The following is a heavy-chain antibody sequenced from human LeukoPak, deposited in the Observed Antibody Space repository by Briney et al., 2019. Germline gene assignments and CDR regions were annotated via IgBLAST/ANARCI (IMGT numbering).Heavy chain of an antibody. CDR2: ISYSGST. CDR1: GGSISSYY. CDR3: ARETRLHSGSYSNDAFDI. V-gene: IGHV4-59*01. D-gene: IGHD1-26*01. Sequence: SETLSLTCTVSGGSISSYYWSWIRQPPGRGLEWIGYISYSGSTDYNPSLKSRVTISLDTSKNQFSLRLSSVTAADTAVYYCARETRLHSGSYSNDAFDIWGQGTMVTVSS. J-gene: IGHJ3*02.